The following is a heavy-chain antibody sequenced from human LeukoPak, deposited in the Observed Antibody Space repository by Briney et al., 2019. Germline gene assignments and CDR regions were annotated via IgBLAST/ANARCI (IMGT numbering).Heavy chain of an antibody. CDR2: IYYSGST. J-gene: IGHJ4*02. V-gene: IGHV4-59*01. CDR1: GGSISTYY. D-gene: IGHD4-17*01. CDR3: ARDTDMALYY. Sequence: PSETLSLTCTVSGGSISTYYWSWIRQPPGKGLEWIGYIYYSGSTNYNPSLKSRVTISVDTSKNQFSLKLSSVTAADTAVYYCARDTDMALYYWGQGILVTVSS.